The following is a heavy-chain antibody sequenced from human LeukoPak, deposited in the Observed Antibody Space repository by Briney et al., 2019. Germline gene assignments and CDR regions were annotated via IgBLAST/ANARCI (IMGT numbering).Heavy chain of an antibody. CDR1: GFTFSSYS. CDR3: ARLAYCGGDCPDY. D-gene: IGHD2-21*02. Sequence: GGSLRLSCAASGFTFSSYSMNWVRQAPGKGLEWVSSISSSSSCIYYADSVKGRFTISRDIAKNSLYLQMNSLRAEDTAVYYCARLAYCGGDCPDYWGQGTLVTVSS. V-gene: IGHV3-21*01. J-gene: IGHJ4*02. CDR2: ISSSSSCI.